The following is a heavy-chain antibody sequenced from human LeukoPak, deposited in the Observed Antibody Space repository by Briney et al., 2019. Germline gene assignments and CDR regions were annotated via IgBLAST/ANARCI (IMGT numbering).Heavy chain of an antibody. CDR3: AKDRVISMVRGVIKGAFDC. D-gene: IGHD3-10*01. Sequence: GGSLRLSCAASGFTFSSYGMHWVRQAPGKGLEWVAVISFDGSNKYYADSVKGRFTISRDNSKNTLYVQMNSLRTEDTAVYYCAKDRVISMVRGVIKGAFDCWGQGTLVTVSS. CDR2: ISFDGSNK. V-gene: IGHV3-30*18. CDR1: GFTFSSYG. J-gene: IGHJ4*02.